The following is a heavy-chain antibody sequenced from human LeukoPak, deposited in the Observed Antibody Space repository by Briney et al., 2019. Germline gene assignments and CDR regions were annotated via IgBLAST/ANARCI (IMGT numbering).Heavy chain of an antibody. V-gene: IGHV5-51*01. J-gene: IGHJ4*02. CDR2: IYPGDSDT. Sequence: GESLKISCKGSGYTFSAYWIGWVRQMPGKGLEWMGIIYPGDSDTRYSPSFQGQVTISADKSISTAYLQWSSLKASDTAMYYCARRGIAAAGTLVDWGQGTLVTVSS. D-gene: IGHD6-13*01. CDR1: GYTFSAYW. CDR3: ARRGIAAAGTLVD.